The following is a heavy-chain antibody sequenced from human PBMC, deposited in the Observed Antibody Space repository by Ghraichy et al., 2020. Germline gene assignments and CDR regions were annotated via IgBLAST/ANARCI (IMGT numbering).Heavy chain of an antibody. CDR1: GASIISYY. V-gene: IGHV4-59*01. Sequence: SETLSLTCTVSGASIISYYWNWIRQAPGKGLEWIGYIHYSGNTNYNPSLRSRVTMSVDTSKNQFSLKVTSVTAADTAVYYCATEGIYTSDWKGYFDYWGQGILVTVSS. CDR3: ATEGIYTSDWKGYFDY. D-gene: IGHD6-19*01. J-gene: IGHJ4*02. CDR2: IHYSGNT.